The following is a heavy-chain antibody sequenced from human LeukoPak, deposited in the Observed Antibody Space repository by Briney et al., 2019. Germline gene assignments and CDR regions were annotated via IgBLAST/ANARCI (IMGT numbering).Heavy chain of an antibody. CDR1: GGSISSYY. CDR3: ARSEWYPCYFDY. J-gene: IGHJ4*02. V-gene: IGHV4-59*08. CDR2: IYYSGST. Sequence: SETLSLTCTVSGGSISSYYWSWIRQPPGKGLEWIGYIYYSGSTNYNPSLKSRVTISVDTSKNQFSLKLSSVTAADTAVYYCARSEWYPCYFDYWGQGTLVTVSS. D-gene: IGHD3-3*01.